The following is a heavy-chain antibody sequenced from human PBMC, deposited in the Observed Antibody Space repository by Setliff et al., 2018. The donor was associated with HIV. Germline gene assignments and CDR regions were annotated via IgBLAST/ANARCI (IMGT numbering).Heavy chain of an antibody. CDR1: GYRFNTYG. CDR3: VRGVTRDISGYYRDEYFQH. D-gene: IGHD3-22*01. J-gene: IGHJ1*01. CDR2: ISPYNGDT. V-gene: IGHV1-18*01. Sequence: ASVKVSCKASGYRFNTYGISWVRQAPGQGLEWMGWISPYNGDTRFAHSLQGRVTLTTDTSTNTAYMEMRTLRSDDTAVYYCVRGVTRDISGYYRDEYFQHWGQGTPVTVSS.